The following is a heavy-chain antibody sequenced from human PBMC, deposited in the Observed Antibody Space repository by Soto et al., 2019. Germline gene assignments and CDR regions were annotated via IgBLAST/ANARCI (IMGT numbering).Heavy chain of an antibody. D-gene: IGHD4-17*01. Sequence: GASVKVSCKASGGTFSSYAISWVRQAPGQGLEWMGGIIPIFGTANYAQKFQGRVTITADESTSTAYMELSSLRSEDTAVYYCARADYLMTTVTTYNYWGQGTLVTVSS. CDR3: ARADYLMTTVTTYNY. CDR1: GGTFSSYA. V-gene: IGHV1-69*13. J-gene: IGHJ4*02. CDR2: IIPIFGTA.